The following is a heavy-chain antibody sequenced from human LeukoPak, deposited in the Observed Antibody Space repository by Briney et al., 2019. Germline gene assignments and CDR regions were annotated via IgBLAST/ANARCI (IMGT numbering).Heavy chain of an antibody. Sequence: GGSLRLSCAAFGFTFKIYTMNWVRQAPGKGLEWVSSISFSGDNRGDNTYYADSVRGRFSISRDNAKNSLYLQMNSLRAEDTAVYYCARWDPQKRSGWPNYYYHYYMDVWGKGTTVTVSS. D-gene: IGHD6-19*01. J-gene: IGHJ6*03. CDR2: ISFSGDNRGDNT. V-gene: IGHV3-21*01. CDR1: GFTFKIYT. CDR3: ARWDPQKRSGWPNYYYHYYMDV.